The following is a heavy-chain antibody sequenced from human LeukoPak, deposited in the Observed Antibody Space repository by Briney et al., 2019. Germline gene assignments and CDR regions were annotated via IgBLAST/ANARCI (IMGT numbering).Heavy chain of an antibody. J-gene: IGHJ3*02. V-gene: IGHV3-30-3*01. Sequence: PGGSLRLSCAASGFTFSSYAMHWVRQAPGKGLEWVAVISYDGSNKYYADSVKGRFTISRDNSKNTLYLQMNSLRAEDTAVYYCASPPDAFDIWGQGTMVTVSS. CDR2: ISYDGSNK. CDR1: GFTFSSYA. CDR3: ASPPDAFDI.